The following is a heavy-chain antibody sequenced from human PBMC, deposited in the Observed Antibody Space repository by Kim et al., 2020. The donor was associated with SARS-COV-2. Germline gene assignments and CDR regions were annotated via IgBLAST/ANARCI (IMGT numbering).Heavy chain of an antibody. CDR3: ASLDFWSGYYADV. J-gene: IGHJ6*04. D-gene: IGHD3-3*01. CDR2: ISSSGSTI. CDR1: GFTFSDYY. Sequence: GGSLRLSCAASGFTFSDYYMSWIHQAPGKGLEWVSYISSSGSTIYYADSVKGRFTISRDNAKNSLYLQMNSLRAEDTAVYYCASLDFWSGYYADVWGKGTTVTVSS. V-gene: IGHV3-11*01.